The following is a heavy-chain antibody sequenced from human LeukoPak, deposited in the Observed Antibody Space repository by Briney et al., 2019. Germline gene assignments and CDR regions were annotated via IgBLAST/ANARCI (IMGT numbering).Heavy chain of an antibody. V-gene: IGHV4-39*01. CDR3: ARYSFPAWRSFAS. D-gene: IGHD2-15*01. J-gene: IGHJ4*02. Sequence: SETLSLTCTVSGGSISSSSYFWSWMRQPPGKELEWIATIYYSWSTYYSPSLKSRVTMSVDTSKNQFSLKLTSVTSADTAVYYCARYSFPAWRSFASWGQGTLVTVSP. CDR2: IYYSWST. CDR1: GGSISSSSYF.